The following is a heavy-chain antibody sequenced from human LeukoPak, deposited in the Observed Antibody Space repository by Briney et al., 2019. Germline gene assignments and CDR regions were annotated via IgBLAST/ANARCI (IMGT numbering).Heavy chain of an antibody. V-gene: IGHV4-34*01. CDR2: INHSGGT. CDR1: GGPFSGYY. CDR3: ARTPYGSGSYYISDAFDI. J-gene: IGHJ3*02. Sequence: SKTLSLTCAVYGGPFSGYYWSWVRQPPGKGLEWIGEINHSGGTNYNPSLKSRVTISVDTSKNQFSLKLSSVTAADTAVYYCARTPYGSGSYYISDAFDIWGQGTMVTVSS. D-gene: IGHD3-10*01.